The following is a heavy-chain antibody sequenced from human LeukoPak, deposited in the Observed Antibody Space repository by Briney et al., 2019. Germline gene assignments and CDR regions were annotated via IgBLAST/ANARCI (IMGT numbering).Heavy chain of an antibody. CDR2: ISYDGSNK. CDR3: AKDALIHFDY. J-gene: IGHJ4*02. D-gene: IGHD2-21*01. V-gene: IGHV3-30*18. CDR1: GFTFRNYV. Sequence: GGSLGLSCAASGFTFRNYVIHWVRQAPGKGLEWVAVISYDGSNKYYADSVKGRFTISRDNSKNTLYLQMNSLRAEDTAVYYCAKDALIHFDYWGQGTLVTVSS.